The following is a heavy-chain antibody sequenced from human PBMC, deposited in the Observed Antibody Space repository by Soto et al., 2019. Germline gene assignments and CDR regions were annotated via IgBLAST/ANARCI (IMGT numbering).Heavy chain of an antibody. J-gene: IGHJ4*02. Sequence: SVKVSRKASGYTFTYRYLHWVRQAPGQALEWMGWITPFNGNTNYSQKFQDRVTITRDTSVSTAYMELSSLRSEDTAVYYCARDYARCGSCYIYWGQGTLVTISS. D-gene: IGHD2-15*01. CDR3: ARDYARCGSCYIY. CDR2: ITPFNGNT. CDR1: GYTFTYRY. V-gene: IGHV1-45*02.